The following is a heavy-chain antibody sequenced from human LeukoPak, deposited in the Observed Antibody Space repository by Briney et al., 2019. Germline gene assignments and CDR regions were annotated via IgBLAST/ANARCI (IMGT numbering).Heavy chain of an antibody. CDR2: IIPIFGTA. J-gene: IGHJ3*02. CDR1: GGTFSSYA. Sequence: ASVKVSCKASGGTFSSYAISWVRQAPGQGLGWMGGIIPIFGTANYAQKFQGRVTITADESTSTAYMELSSLRSEDTAVYYCARDSAITFGGVIDDAFDIWGQGTMVTVSS. V-gene: IGHV1-69*13. CDR3: ARDSAITFGGVIDDAFDI. D-gene: IGHD3-16*02.